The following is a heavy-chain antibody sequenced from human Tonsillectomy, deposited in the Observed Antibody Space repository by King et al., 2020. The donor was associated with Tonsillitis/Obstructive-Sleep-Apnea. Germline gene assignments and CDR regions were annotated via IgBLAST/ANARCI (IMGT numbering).Heavy chain of an antibody. D-gene: IGHD1-26*01. V-gene: IGHV4-39*01. Sequence: QLQESGPGLVKPSETLSLTCTVSGGSLSSSSYYWGWIRQPPGKGLEWIWEIYYSWSTFYNPSPESRLTISLDTSKNQFSLKLSSVTAADTAVYYCARPYSGSYEYYFDYWGQGTLVTVSS. CDR2: IYYSWST. CDR3: ARPYSGSYEYYFDY. CDR1: GGSLSSSSYY. J-gene: IGHJ4*02.